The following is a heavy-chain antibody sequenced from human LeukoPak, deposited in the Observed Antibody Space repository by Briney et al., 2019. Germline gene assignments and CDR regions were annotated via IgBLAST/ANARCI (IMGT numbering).Heavy chain of an antibody. CDR1: GFIFSKYW. D-gene: IGHD6-13*01. Sequence: GGSLRLSCAASGFIFSKYWMDWVRQAPGKGLVWVSRIQGDGSDTTYADSVKGRFTISRDNAKNTVYLQMNSLRDEDTAVYYCVSNTLIVAAAFFDSWGQGTLVTVSS. J-gene: IGHJ4*02. V-gene: IGHV3-74*01. CDR2: IQGDGSDT. CDR3: VSNTLIVAAAFFDS.